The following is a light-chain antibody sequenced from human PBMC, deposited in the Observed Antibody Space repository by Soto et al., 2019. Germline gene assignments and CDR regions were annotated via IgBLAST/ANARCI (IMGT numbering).Light chain of an antibody. V-gene: IGLV1-44*01. CDR2: SNN. CDR1: SSNIGSNT. J-gene: IGLJ3*02. Sequence: QAVVTQPPSASGTPGQRVTISCSGSSSNIGSNTVNWYQQLPGTAPKLLIYSNNQRPSWVPDRFSGSKSGTSASLAISGLQSEDEADYYCAAWDDSLNGWVFGGGTKLTVL. CDR3: AAWDDSLNGWV.